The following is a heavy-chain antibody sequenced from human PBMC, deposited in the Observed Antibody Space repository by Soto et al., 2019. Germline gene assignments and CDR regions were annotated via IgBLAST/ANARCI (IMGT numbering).Heavy chain of an antibody. J-gene: IGHJ4*02. D-gene: IGHD5-12*01. CDR2: IYYSGCT. CDR3: AIPQWLRVY. V-gene: IGHV4-39*01. CDR1: GGAISSSSYY. Sequence: QLQLQESVPGLVKPSETLSLTCTVSGGAISSSSYYWGWIRQPPGKGLEWIGSIYYSGCTYYNPSRKSRVTISVDTSKNQFSLKLSSVTAADTAVYYCAIPQWLRVYWGQGTLVTVSS.